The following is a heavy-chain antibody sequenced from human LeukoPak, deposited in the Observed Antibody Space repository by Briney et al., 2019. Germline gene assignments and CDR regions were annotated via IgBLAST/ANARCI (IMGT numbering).Heavy chain of an antibody. Sequence: GGSLRLSCAATGFTFSSYSMNWVRQAPGKGLEWVSSISSSSSYVYYADSVKGRFTISRDNAKNSLYLQMNSLRAEDTAVYYCARSIRASSSWYPFDFDYWGQGTLVTVSS. V-gene: IGHV3-21*01. CDR3: ARSIRASSSWYPFDFDY. CDR2: ISSSSSYV. J-gene: IGHJ4*02. D-gene: IGHD6-13*01. CDR1: GFTFSSYS.